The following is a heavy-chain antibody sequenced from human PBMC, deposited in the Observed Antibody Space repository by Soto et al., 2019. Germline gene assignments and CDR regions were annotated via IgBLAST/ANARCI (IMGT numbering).Heavy chain of an antibody. CDR1: GGSISSYY. Sequence: SETLSLTCTVSGGSISSYYWSWIRQPPGKGLEWIGYIYYSGSTNYNPSLKSRVTISVDTSKNQFSLKLSSATAADTAVYYCARDRGVDILTGYTYYFDYWGQGTLVTVSS. CDR3: ARDRGVDILTGYTYYFDY. J-gene: IGHJ4*02. D-gene: IGHD3-9*01. CDR2: IYYSGST. V-gene: IGHV4-59*01.